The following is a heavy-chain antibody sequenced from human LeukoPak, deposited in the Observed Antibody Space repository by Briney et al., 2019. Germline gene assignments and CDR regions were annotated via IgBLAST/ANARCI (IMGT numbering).Heavy chain of an antibody. J-gene: IGHJ4*02. CDR3: ATSSKVVRPDSWDY. CDR2: INLGGST. CDR1: GGSFNGYS. V-gene: IGHV4-34*01. D-gene: IGHD6-6*01. Sequence: PSETLSLTCALYGGSFNGYSWSWIRQSPGKGLGWIGEINLGGSTNYNPSLKSRVTMTIDTSKKEVSLKLTSVTASDTSIYFCATSSKVVRPDSWDYWGQGTLVTVSS.